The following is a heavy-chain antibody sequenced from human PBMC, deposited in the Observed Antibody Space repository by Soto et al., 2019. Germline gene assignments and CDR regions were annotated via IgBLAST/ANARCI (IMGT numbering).Heavy chain of an antibody. Sequence: QVQLQQWGAGLLKPSETLSLTCAVYGGSFSGYYWSWIRQPPGKGLEWIGEINHSGSTNYTPSLKSRVTIAVDTSQNQFSLTLSSVTAADTAVYYCARGCSSTSGYAGHFDYWGQGTLVTVSS. D-gene: IGHD2-2*01. V-gene: IGHV4-34*01. CDR3: ARGCSSTSGYAGHFDY. J-gene: IGHJ4*02. CDR1: GGSFSGYY. CDR2: INHSGST.